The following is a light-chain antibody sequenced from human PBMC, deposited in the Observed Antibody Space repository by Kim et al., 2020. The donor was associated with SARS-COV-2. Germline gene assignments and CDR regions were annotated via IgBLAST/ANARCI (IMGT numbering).Light chain of an antibody. CDR3: QHYYSYPWT. CDR1: QGIRNY. V-gene: IGKV1-8*01. CDR2: AAS. J-gene: IGKJ1*01. Sequence: AIRLTQSPSSLSASAGDRVSITCRASQGIRNYLAWYQQRPGKAPNLLIYAASTLQPGVPSRFSGSGSGTEFSLTINSLQSEDFATYYCQHYYSYPWTFGQGTKVDI.